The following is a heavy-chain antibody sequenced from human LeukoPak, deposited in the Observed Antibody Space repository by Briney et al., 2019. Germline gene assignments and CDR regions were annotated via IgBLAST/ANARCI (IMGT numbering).Heavy chain of an antibody. CDR1: GFTFSSYG. CDR2: ISYDGSNE. Sequence: GGSLRLSCAASGFTFSSYGMHWVRQAPGKGLEWVALISYDGSNEYYADSVRGRFTISRDNSKFTLYMQMNSLRAEDTAVYYCARVRAGYCTCTSCYTGMDVWGQGTTVTVSS. CDR3: ARVRAGYCTCTSCYTGMDV. V-gene: IGHV3-30*03. D-gene: IGHD2-2*01. J-gene: IGHJ6*02.